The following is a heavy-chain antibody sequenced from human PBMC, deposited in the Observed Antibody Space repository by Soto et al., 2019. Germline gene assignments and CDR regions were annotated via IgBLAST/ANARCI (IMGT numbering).Heavy chain of an antibody. CDR2: IHAGNGNT. Sequence: ASVKVSCKASGYTFSTYTIHWVRQAPGQRLEWMGWIHAGNGNTKYSQNFQGRITLTRDTSATTTYTELSSLRSEDTAVYYCARELTHYCDNGVYCYGMDVWGQGTTVTVSS. CDR1: GYTFSTYT. D-gene: IGHD3-22*01. V-gene: IGHV1-3*01. CDR3: ARELTHYCDNGVYCYGMDV. J-gene: IGHJ6*02.